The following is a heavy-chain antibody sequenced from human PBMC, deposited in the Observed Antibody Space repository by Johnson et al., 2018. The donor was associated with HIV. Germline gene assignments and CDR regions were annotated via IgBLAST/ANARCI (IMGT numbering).Heavy chain of an antibody. CDR1: GFTFSSYA. J-gene: IGHJ3*02. D-gene: IGHD3-16*02. CDR3: ARERQHDSVWGSDRYSPPDALEI. Sequence: QVQLVESGGGVVQPGRSLRLSCAASGFTFSSYAMHWVRQAPGKGLEWVAVISYDGSNKYYADSVKGRFTISRDNSKNTLYLQMNSLRAEDTAVYYCARERQHDSVWGSDRYSPPDALEIWGQGTMVTVSS. V-gene: IGHV3-30-3*01. CDR2: ISYDGSNK.